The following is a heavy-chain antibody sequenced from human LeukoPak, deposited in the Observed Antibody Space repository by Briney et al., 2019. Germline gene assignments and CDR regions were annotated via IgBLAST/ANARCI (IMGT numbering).Heavy chain of an antibody. V-gene: IGHV3-23*01. CDR3: AKSKIGTTGTTSGGYFDY. CDR2: ISGSGGST. D-gene: IGHD1-1*01. J-gene: IGHJ4*02. Sequence: GGFLRLSCAASGFTFSSYAMSWVRQAPGKGLEWVSAISGSGGSTYYADTVKGRFTISRDNSKNTLYLQMNSLRAEDTAVYYCAKSKIGTTGTTSGGYFDYWGQGTLVTVSS. CDR1: GFTFSSYA.